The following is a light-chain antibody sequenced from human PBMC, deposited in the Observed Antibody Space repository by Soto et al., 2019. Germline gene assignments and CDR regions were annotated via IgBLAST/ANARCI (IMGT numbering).Light chain of an antibody. V-gene: IGKV3-20*01. J-gene: IGKJ1*01. CDR2: GAS. CDR3: QQYGRLPWT. Sequence: EIGWTRSAGTLSLSRGEGAALSCRASQSVDAGYLAWFQQNPGQAPRLLIYGASNRATGIPDRFSGSGSGTDFTLTISRLEPEDFAVYSCQQYGRLPWTFGQGTKVDIK. CDR1: QSVDAGY.